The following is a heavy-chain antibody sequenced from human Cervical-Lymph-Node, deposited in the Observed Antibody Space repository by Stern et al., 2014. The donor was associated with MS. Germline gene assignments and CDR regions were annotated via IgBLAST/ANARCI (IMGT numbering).Heavy chain of an antibody. Sequence: SGPTLVKPTQTLTLTCTFSGFSLSTSGVGVGWIRQPPGKALEWLALIYWDDDQRYSPSLKSRLTITKDTSKNQVVLTMTNMDPVDTATYYCAHRLVVTATSPFDYWGQGTLVTVSS. V-gene: IGHV2-5*02. CDR1: GFSLSTSGVG. J-gene: IGHJ4*02. CDR2: IYWDDDQ. CDR3: AHRLVVTATSPFDY. D-gene: IGHD2-15*01.